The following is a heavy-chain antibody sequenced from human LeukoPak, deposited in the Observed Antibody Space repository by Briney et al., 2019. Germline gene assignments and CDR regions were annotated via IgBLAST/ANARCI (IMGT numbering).Heavy chain of an antibody. CDR2: IYSGGST. CDR1: GFTVSSNY. V-gene: IGHV3-53*01. D-gene: IGHD5-18*01. J-gene: IGHJ6*03. Sequence: GGSLRLSCAASGFTVSSNYMSWVRQAPGKGLEWVSVIYSGGSTYYADSVKGRFTISRDNSKNTLYLQMNSLRAEDTAVYYCARDSSARMVTSYYYYMDVWGKGTTVTVSS. CDR3: ARDSSARMVTSYYYYMDV.